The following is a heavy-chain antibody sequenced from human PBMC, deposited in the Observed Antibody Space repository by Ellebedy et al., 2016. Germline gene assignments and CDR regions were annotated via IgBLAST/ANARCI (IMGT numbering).Heavy chain of an antibody. CDR3: AREATVTAFWFDP. D-gene: IGHD2-21*02. CDR1: GYTFSHYG. Sequence: ASVKVSCKASGYTFSHYGIHWVRQAPGQRLEWMGWINAGNGNTKYSQKFQGRVTISRDTSASKAYMELSSLRSEDTAVYYCAREATVTAFWFDPWGQGTLVTVPS. CDR2: INAGNGNT. J-gene: IGHJ5*02. V-gene: IGHV1-3*01.